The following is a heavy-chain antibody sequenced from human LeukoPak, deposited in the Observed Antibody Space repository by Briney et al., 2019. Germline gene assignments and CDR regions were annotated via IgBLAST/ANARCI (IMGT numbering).Heavy chain of an antibody. D-gene: IGHD3-10*01. J-gene: IGHJ6*02. Sequence: GASVKVSCKASGYTFTGYYMHWVRQAPGQGLEWMGRINPNSGGTNYAQKLQGRVTMTTDTSTSTAYMELRSLRSDDTAVYYCARIPTSPYYYGSGSYYPMTYYYYGMDVWGQGTTVTVSS. CDR3: ARIPTSPYYYGSGSYYPMTYYYYGMDV. CDR2: INPNSGGT. CDR1: GYTFTGYY. V-gene: IGHV1-2*06.